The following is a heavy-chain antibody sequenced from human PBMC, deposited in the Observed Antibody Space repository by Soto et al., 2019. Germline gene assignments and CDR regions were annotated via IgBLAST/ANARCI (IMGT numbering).Heavy chain of an antibody. CDR3: ARGAGXHGTIGQQLPXC. CDR1: GFTFSRYW. V-gene: IGHV3-74*01. CDR2: INSDGSST. Sequence: GGSLXLSCAASGFTFSRYWMHWVRQAPGKGLVWVSRINSDGSSTSYADSVKGRFTISRDNAKNTLYLQMNSLRAEDTAVYYCARGAGXHGTIGQQLPXCWGQGIMVXVSS. D-gene: IGHD6-13*01. J-gene: IGHJ4*02.